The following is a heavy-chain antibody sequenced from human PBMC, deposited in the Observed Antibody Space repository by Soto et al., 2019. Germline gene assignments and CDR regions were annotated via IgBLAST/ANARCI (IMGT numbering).Heavy chain of an antibody. V-gene: IGHV3-23*01. D-gene: IGHD5-12*01. CDR3: AKHKDQLLYSGYDLGDY. J-gene: IGHJ4*02. CDR2: ISGSGGST. Sequence: GGSLRLSCAASGFTFSSYAMSWVRQAPGKGLEWVSAISGSGGSTYYADSVKGRFTISRDNSKNTLYLQMNSLRAEDTAVYYCAKHKDQLLYSGYDLGDYWGQGTLDTVSS. CDR1: GFTFSSYA.